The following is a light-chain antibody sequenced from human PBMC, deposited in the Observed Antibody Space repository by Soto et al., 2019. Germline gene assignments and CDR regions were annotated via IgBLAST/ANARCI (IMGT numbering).Light chain of an antibody. Sequence: AIQMTQSPSSLSASLGDRVTITCRASQGIRNDLGWYQQKPGNAPKLLIFGASFLQSGVPSRFSGSGSGTDFTLTITSLPPEYFATYYCLQNHAYPRTFGQGTKVEI. J-gene: IGKJ1*01. CDR1: QGIRND. V-gene: IGKV1-6*01. CDR3: LQNHAYPRT. CDR2: GAS.